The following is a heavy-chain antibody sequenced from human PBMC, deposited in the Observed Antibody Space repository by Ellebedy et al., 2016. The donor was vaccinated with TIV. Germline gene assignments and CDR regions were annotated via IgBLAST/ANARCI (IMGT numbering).Heavy chain of an antibody. Sequence: GSLRLSXAVYGGSFSGYYWSWIRQPPGKGLEWIGEINHSGSTNYNPSLKSRVTISVDTSKNQFSLKLSSVTAADTAVYYCASDSGSGFFEDWGQGTLVTVSP. CDR3: ASDSGSGFFED. D-gene: IGHD3-10*01. CDR2: INHSGST. V-gene: IGHV4-34*01. CDR1: GGSFSGYY. J-gene: IGHJ4*01.